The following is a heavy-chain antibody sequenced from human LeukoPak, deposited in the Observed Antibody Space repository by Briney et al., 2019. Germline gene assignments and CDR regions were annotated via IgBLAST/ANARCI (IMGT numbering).Heavy chain of an antibody. CDR3: AKNRYYDSSGSQNYFDY. CDR2: ISSSGSTI. Sequence: GGSLRLSCAASGFTFSDYYMSWIRQAPGKGLEWVSYISSSGSTIYYADSVKGRFTISRDNAKNTLYLQMNSLRAEDTAVYYCAKNRYYDSSGSQNYFDYWGQGTLVTVSS. J-gene: IGHJ4*02. CDR1: GFTFSDYY. D-gene: IGHD3-22*01. V-gene: IGHV3-11*04.